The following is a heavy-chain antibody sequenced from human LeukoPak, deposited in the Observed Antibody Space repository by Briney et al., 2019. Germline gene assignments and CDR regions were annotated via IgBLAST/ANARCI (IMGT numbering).Heavy chain of an antibody. D-gene: IGHD7-27*01. CDR2: FDPEDGET. CDR1: GYTLTELS. V-gene: IGHV1-24*01. Sequence: ASVKVSCKVSGYTLTELSMHWVRQAPGKGLEWMGGFDPEDGETIYAQKFQGRVTMTRNTSISTAYMELSSLRSEDTAVYYCARGLRDWGEGFDYWGQGTLVTVSS. J-gene: IGHJ4*02. CDR3: ARGLRDWGEGFDY.